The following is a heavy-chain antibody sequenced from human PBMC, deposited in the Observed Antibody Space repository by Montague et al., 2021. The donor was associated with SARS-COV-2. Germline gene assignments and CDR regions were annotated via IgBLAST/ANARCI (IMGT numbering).Heavy chain of an antibody. V-gene: IGHV3-48*03. CDR3: ARDKSAVGVTYGDSNS. CDR1: GFWFSNHG. CDR2: ISPTGSTI. Sequence: SLRLSCAAAGFWFSNHGMNWVRQAPGKGLEWVSYISPTGSTIYYADSVKGRFTISRDNAKNALYLQMNSLRADDTSMYYCARDKSAVGVTYGDSNSWGQGTLVTVSS. J-gene: IGHJ4*02. D-gene: IGHD2-8*02.